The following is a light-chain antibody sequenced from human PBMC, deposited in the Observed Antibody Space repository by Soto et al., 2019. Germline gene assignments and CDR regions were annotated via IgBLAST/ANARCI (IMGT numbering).Light chain of an antibody. CDR3: LPSYNGPYV. CDR1: TGAVTNGHY. V-gene: IGLV7-46*01. Sequence: QAVVTQEPSLTVSPGGTVTLTCGSSTGAVTNGHYPYWFQQKPGQAPRTLIYDTTNRHSWTPARFSGSLLGGKAALTLSGAQSEDEAEYYCLPSYNGPYVFGTGTKVTVL. CDR2: DTT. J-gene: IGLJ1*01.